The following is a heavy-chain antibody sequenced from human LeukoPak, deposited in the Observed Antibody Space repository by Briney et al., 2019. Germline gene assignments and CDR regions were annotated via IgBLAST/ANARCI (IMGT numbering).Heavy chain of an antibody. CDR3: ARDRILGWLPNWYFDL. D-gene: IGHD4-23*01. Sequence: SETLSLTCTVSGGSISSYYWSWIRQPPGKGLEWIGYIYYSGSTNYNPSLKSRVTISVDTSKNQFSLKLSSVTAADTAVYYCARDRILGWLPNWYFDLWGRGTLVTVSS. CDR1: GGSISSYY. J-gene: IGHJ2*01. V-gene: IGHV4-59*01. CDR2: IYYSGST.